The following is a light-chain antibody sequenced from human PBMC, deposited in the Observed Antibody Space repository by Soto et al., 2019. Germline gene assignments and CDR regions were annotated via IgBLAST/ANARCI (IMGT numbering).Light chain of an antibody. CDR2: KAS. CDR3: QQYNSYST. V-gene: IGKV1-5*03. CDR1: QSISNH. J-gene: IGKJ3*01. Sequence: DIQMTQSPSSLSASVEDRVIITCRASQSISNHLNWYQQKPGKAPKLLIYKASSLESGVPSRFSGSGSGTEFTLTISSLQPDDFATYYCQQYNSYSTFGPGTKVDIK.